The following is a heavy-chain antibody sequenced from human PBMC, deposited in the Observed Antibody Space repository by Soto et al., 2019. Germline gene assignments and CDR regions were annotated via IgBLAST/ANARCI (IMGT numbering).Heavy chain of an antibody. V-gene: IGHV4-30-4*01. Sequence: QVQLQESGPGLVKPSQTLSLTCTVSGGSISSGDYYWSWIRQPPGKGLEWIGYIYYSGGTYYNPSINSRVTLSVDTSKIQFSLNMSSVNAADTAVYYCARDVLGYSSGWINAFDIWGQGTMVTVSS. J-gene: IGHJ3*02. CDR1: GGSISSGDYY. CDR2: IYYSGGT. CDR3: ARDVLGYSSGWINAFDI. D-gene: IGHD6-19*01.